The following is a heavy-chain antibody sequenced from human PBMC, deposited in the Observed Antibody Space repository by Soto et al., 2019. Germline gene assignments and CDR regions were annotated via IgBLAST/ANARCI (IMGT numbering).Heavy chain of an antibody. CDR3: ARVTAAGSDAFDI. V-gene: IGHV4-30-4*01. Sequence: PSETLSLTCTVSGGSISSGDYYWSWIRQPPGKGLEWIGYIYYSGSTYYNPSLKSRVTISVDTSKNQFSLKLSSVTAADTAVYYCARVTAAGSDAFDIWGQGTMVTVSS. D-gene: IGHD6-13*01. CDR2: IYYSGST. CDR1: GGSISSGDYY. J-gene: IGHJ3*02.